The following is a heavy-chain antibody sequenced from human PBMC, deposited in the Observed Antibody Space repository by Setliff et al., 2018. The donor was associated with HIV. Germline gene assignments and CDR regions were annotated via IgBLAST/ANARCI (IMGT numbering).Heavy chain of an antibody. V-gene: IGHV3-7*03. J-gene: IGHJ4*02. CDR2: IKQDGSEK. CDR1: GFTFSSYW. Sequence: HPGGSLRLSCAASGFTFSSYWMSWVRQAPGKGLEWVANIKQDGSEKYYVDSVKGRFTISRDNAKNSLYLQMNSLRAEDTAVYYCAREPTGYYYDSQYYFDYWGQGTLVTVSS. CDR3: AREPTGYYYDSQYYFDY. D-gene: IGHD3-22*01.